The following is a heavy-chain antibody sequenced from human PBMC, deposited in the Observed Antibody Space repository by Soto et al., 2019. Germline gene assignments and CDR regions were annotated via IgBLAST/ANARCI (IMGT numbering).Heavy chain of an antibody. CDR2: IYHSGST. J-gene: IGHJ4*02. CDR3: AGGQVVAAQH. CDR1: GGSISSGGYS. Sequence: SETLSLTCAVSGGSISSGGYSWSWIRQPPGKGLEWIGYIYHSGSTYYNPSLKSRVTISVDRSKNQFSLKLSSVTAADTAVYYCAGGQVVAAQHSGQGTLVTVSS. V-gene: IGHV4-30-2*01. D-gene: IGHD2-15*01.